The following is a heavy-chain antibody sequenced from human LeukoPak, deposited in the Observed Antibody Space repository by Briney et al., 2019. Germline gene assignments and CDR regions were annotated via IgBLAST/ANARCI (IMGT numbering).Heavy chain of an antibody. Sequence: GGSLRLSCTASGFTFSRSWMNWIRQAPGKGLEWVANINPDGDGMRFVDSVKGRFTMSRDNAQSSLHLQMNSLRVEDMAFYYCAAWTDRGYSYWGQGVLVTVSS. CDR2: INPDGDGM. J-gene: IGHJ4*02. D-gene: IGHD5-12*01. V-gene: IGHV3-7*01. CDR1: GFTFSRSW. CDR3: AAWTDRGYSY.